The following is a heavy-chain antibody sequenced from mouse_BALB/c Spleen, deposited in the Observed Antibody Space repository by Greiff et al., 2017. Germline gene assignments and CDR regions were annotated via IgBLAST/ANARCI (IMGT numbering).Heavy chain of an antibody. D-gene: IGHD1-2*01. CDR3: TRETTAPYYAMDY. Sequence: EVMLVESGGGLVKPGGSLKLSCAASGFTFSSYTMSWVRQTPEKRLEWVATISSGGSYTYYPDSVKGRFTISRDNAKNTLYLQMSSLKSEDTAMYYCTRETTAPYYAMDYWGQGTSVTVSS. V-gene: IGHV5-6-4*01. CDR2: ISSGGSYT. J-gene: IGHJ4*01. CDR1: GFTFSSYT.